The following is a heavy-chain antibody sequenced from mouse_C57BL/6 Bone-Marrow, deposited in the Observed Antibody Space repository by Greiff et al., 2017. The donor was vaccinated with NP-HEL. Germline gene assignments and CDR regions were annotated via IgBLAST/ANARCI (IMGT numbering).Heavy chain of an antibody. CDR2: IRLKSDNYST. V-gene: IGHV6-3*01. Sequence: EVNLVESGGGLVQPGGSMKLSCVASGFTFSNYWMNWVRQSPEKGLEWVAQIRLKSDNYSTHYAESVKGRFTISKDDSKSSVYLQMNNLRAEDTGIYYCTVITTVYYFDYWGQGTTLTVSS. CDR1: GFTFSNYW. CDR3: TVITTVYYFDY. D-gene: IGHD1-1*01. J-gene: IGHJ2*01.